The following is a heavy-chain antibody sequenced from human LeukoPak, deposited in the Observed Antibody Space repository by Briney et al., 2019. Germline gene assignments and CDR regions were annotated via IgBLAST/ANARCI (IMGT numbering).Heavy chain of an antibody. CDR1: GYTFTGYY. D-gene: IGHD3-22*01. V-gene: IGHV1-2*02. CDR3: ARDLMRQWGYGAVQHYDSSGY. J-gene: IGHJ4*02. CDR2: INPNSGGT. Sequence: ASVKVSCKASGYTFTGYYMHWVRQAPGQGLEWMGWINPNSGGTNYAQKFQGRVTMTRDTSISTAYMELSRLRSDDTAVYYCARDLMRQWGYGAVQHYDSSGYWGQGTLVTVSS.